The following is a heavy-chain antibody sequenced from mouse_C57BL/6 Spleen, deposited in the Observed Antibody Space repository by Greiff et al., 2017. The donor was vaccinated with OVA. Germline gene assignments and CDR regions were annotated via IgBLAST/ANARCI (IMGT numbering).Heavy chain of an antibody. D-gene: IGHD2-3*01. CDR3: ERKMRLLEAMDD. V-gene: IGHV5-17*01. CDR2: ISSGSSTI. CDR1: GFTFSDYG. J-gene: IGHJ4*01. Sequence: EVQLVESGGGLVKPGGSLKLSCAASGFTFSDYGMHWVRQAPEKGLEWVAYISSGSSTIYYADTVTGRFTISRDPAKNTLFLQMTSLQSEDTAMFDCERKMRLLEAMDDWGQGTSGTGSA.